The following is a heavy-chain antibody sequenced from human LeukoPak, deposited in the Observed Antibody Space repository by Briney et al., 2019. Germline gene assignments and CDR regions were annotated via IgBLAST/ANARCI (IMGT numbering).Heavy chain of an antibody. CDR1: GYTFTSYG. D-gene: IGHD3-3*01. J-gene: IGHJ5*02. CDR2: INTNTGNP. Sequence: ASVKVSCKASGYTFTSYGISWVRQAPGQGLEWMGWINTNTGNPTYAQGFTGRFVFSLDTSVSTAYLQISSLKAEDTAVYYCARDQVLVTIFGVVISANWFDPWGQGTLVTVSS. CDR3: ARDQVLVTIFGVVISANWFDP. V-gene: IGHV7-4-1*02.